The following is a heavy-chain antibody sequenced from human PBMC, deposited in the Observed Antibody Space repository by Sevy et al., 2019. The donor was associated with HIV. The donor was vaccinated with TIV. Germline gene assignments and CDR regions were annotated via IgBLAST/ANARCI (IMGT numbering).Heavy chain of an antibody. D-gene: IGHD1-7*01. Sequence: GGSLRLSCAASGFTFSKYWMGWVRQAPGKGLEWVANIKQDAGQKYYVDSVKGRFTISRDNARNSLYLQMNGLGAEDTAVYFCARDDGNYYFHYWGQGTLVTVSS. CDR2: IKQDAGQK. V-gene: IGHV3-7*01. J-gene: IGHJ4*02. CDR3: ARDDGNYYFHY. CDR1: GFTFSKYW.